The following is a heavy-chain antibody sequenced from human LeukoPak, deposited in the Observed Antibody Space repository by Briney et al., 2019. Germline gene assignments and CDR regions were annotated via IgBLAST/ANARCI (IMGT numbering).Heavy chain of an antibody. CDR2: IYSGGST. CDR1: GFTVSSNY. CDR3: ARGLPRFGVVITPSFLDY. J-gene: IGHJ4*02. V-gene: IGHV3-53*01. D-gene: IGHD3-3*01. Sequence: PEGSLRLSCAASGFTVSSNYMSWVRQAPGKGLEWVSVIYSGGSTYYADSVKGRFTISRDNSKNTLYLRMNSLRAEDTAVYYCARGLPRFGVVITPSFLDYWGQGTLVTVSS.